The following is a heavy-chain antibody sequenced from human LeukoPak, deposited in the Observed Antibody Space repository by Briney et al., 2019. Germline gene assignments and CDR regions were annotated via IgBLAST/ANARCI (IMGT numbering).Heavy chain of an antibody. CDR1: GGSISSGDYS. D-gene: IGHD6-25*01. J-gene: IGHJ3*02. CDR3: AREPGGIGFHESPHDAFDI. Sequence: SETLSLTCVVSGGSISSGDYSWSWIRQSPGKGLEWIGYFYYSGRTYYNPSLKSRATISVDTSKNQLSLNLRSVTAADTAVYYCAREPGGIGFHESPHDAFDIWGQGTMVAVSS. CDR2: FYYSGRT. V-gene: IGHV4-30-4*07.